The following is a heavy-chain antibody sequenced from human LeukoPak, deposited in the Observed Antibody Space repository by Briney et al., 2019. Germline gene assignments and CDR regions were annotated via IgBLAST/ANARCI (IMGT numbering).Heavy chain of an antibody. D-gene: IGHD3-3*01. CDR1: SGSFTGYF. J-gene: IGHJ4*02. CDR2: IDHSGST. V-gene: IGHV4-34*01. Sequence: SETLSLTCAVSSGSFTGYFWGWIRQPPGKGLEWIGEIDHSGSTRYNPSLNTRVTMSVDTSKSHFSLKLSSVTAADTAVYYCARNNGDFWSGPEYYFDYWGQGTLVTVSS. CDR3: ARNNGDFWSGPEYYFDY.